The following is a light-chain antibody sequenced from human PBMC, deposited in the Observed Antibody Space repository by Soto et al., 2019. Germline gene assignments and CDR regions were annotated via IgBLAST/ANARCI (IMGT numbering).Light chain of an antibody. V-gene: IGKV3-15*01. CDR1: QSVSSN. CDR3: QQYNHWPLT. CDR2: AAS. J-gene: IGKJ4*01. Sequence: EIVLTQSPGTLSLSPGETATLSCRASQSVSSNYLAWYQQKPGQAPRLLIYAASTRATGVPGRFSGSGSGTEFTLTISSLQSEDFAVYYCQQYNHWPLTFGGGTKVDIK.